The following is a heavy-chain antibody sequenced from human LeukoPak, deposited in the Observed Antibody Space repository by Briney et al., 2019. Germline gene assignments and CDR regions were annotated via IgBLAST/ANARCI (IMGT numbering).Heavy chain of an antibody. CDR3: ARTRHGIAAADYFDY. CDR1: GGSISSGGYY. J-gene: IGHJ4*02. V-gene: IGHV4-31*03. CDR2: IYYSGSA. Sequence: PSETLSLTCTVSGGSISSGGYYWSWIRQHPGKGLEWIGYIYYSGSAYYNPSLKSRVTISVDRSKNQFSLKLSSVTAADTAVYYCARTRHGIAAADYFDYWGQGTLVTVSS. D-gene: IGHD6-13*01.